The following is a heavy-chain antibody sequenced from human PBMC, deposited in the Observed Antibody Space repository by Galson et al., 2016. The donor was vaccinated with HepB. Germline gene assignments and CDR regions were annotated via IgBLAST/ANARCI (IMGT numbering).Heavy chain of an antibody. V-gene: IGHV4-59*01. CDR3: ARAPPDSSRLPKFDP. CDR2: MYYTGST. D-gene: IGHD6-6*01. J-gene: IGHJ5*02. CDR1: GGSMSGYY. Sequence: SETLSLTCTVSGGSMSGYYWSWIRQPPGKRPEWIAYMYYTGSTNYNPSLKSRITISVDTSKNQFSLKLTSVTAADTAVYYCARAPPDSSRLPKFDPWGQGTLVTVSS.